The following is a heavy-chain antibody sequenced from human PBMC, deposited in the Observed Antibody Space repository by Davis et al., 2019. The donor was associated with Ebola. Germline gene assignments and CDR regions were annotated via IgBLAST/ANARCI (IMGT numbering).Heavy chain of an antibody. CDR1: GFTFSSYS. CDR2: ISSSSSYI. Sequence: PGGSLRLSCAASGFTFSSYSMNWVRQAPGKGLEWVSSISSSSSYIYYADSVKGRFTISRDNAKNSLYLQMNSLRAEDTAVYYCARDRDYYDSSGYCLDYWGQGTLVTVSS. D-gene: IGHD3-22*01. J-gene: IGHJ4*02. CDR3: ARDRDYYDSSGYCLDY. V-gene: IGHV3-21*01.